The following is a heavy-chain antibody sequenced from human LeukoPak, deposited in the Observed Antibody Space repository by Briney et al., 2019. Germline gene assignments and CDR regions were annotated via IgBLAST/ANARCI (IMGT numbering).Heavy chain of an antibody. D-gene: IGHD2-2*01. CDR2: ISINCSTI. V-gene: IGHV3-11*01. CDR1: GFTFRDYY. J-gene: IGHJ6*02. CDR3: ARVPLVVVPAAVYYYYYGMDV. Sequence: GGSLRLSCAASGFTFRDYYMSWIRQAPGKGREGVSYISINCSTIYYADSVKGRFTISRDNAKNSLYLQMNSLRAEDTAVYYCARVPLVVVPAAVYYYYYGMDVWGQGTTVTVSS.